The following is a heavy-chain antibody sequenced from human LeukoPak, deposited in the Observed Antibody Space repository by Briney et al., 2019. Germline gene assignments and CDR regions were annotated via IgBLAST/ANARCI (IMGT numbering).Heavy chain of an antibody. CDR2: MSHDGDNK. J-gene: IGHJ4*02. CDR3: AKAGYSSIWYIDY. V-gene: IGHV3-30*18. CDR1: GFTFSSDG. Sequence: PGGSLRLSCAASGFTFSSDGIHWVRQAPGKGLEWVAVMSHDGDNKYYADSVKGRFTISRDNSKNTLYLQMNSLRAEDTAVCYCAKAGYSSIWYIDYWGQGTLVTVSS. D-gene: IGHD6-13*01.